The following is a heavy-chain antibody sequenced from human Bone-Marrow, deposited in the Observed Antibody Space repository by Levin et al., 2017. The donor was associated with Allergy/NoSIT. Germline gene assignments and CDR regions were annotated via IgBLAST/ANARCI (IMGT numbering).Heavy chain of an antibody. J-gene: IGHJ6*03. D-gene: IGHD2-2*01. CDR3: ARDGLAYCGSASCYEAGTRAPMDV. Sequence: ASVKVSCETSGDTFSGYAISWVRQAPGQGLEWMGRIIPALGRTDYAQKFQGRVTFTADKSTNIAYVEVHSLRPEDRAVYYCARDGLAYCGSASCYEAGTRAPMDVWGRGTAVSVSS. V-gene: IGHV1-69*04. CDR1: GDTFSGYA. CDR2: IIPALGRT.